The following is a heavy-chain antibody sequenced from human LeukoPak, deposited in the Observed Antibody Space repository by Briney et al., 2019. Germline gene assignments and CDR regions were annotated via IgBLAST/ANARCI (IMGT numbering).Heavy chain of an antibody. CDR1: GGSISSHY. CDR3: ARFSSGCDITSCYVHY. J-gene: IGHJ4*02. V-gene: IGHV4-59*11. CDR2: IYSSGST. D-gene: IGHD2-2*01. Sequence: SETLSLTCTVSGGSISSHYWTWIRQPPGKGLELIGHIYSSGSTFYSPSLKSRVTMSVDTSKNQFSLKLTSVTAADTAVYYCARFSSGCDITSCYVHYWGQGTLVIVSS.